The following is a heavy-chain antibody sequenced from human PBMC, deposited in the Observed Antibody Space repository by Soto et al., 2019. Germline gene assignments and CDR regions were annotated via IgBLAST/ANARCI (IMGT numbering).Heavy chain of an antibody. CDR1: GFTFSSCV. CDR2: ISDSGAGT. CDR3: AKGLSNGRWYAAD. D-gene: IGHD6-13*01. Sequence: EVHLLESGGGLVQPGESLRLPCGGSGFTFSSCVMTWVRQAPGKGLEWVSCISDSGAGTHYADSVKGRFTISRDNSKNTMYLQMNNLRAEDTGVYYCAKGLSNGRWYAADWGQGTLVTVSS. J-gene: IGHJ4*02. V-gene: IGHV3-23*01.